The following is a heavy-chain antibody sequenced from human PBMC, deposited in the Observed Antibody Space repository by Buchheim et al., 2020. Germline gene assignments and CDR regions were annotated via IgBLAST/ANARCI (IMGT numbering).Heavy chain of an antibody. V-gene: IGHV4-61*01. CDR1: GGSVSSGSYY. J-gene: IGHJ4*02. D-gene: IGHD6-13*01. Sequence: QVQLQESGPGLVKPSETLSLTCTVSGGSVSSGSYYWSWIRQPPGKGLEWIGYIYYSGSTNYNPSLKSRATISVDTSKNQFSLKLSSVTAADTAVYYCARSMGSSWYSCPDYWGQGTL. CDR2: IYYSGST. CDR3: ARSMGSSWYSCPDY.